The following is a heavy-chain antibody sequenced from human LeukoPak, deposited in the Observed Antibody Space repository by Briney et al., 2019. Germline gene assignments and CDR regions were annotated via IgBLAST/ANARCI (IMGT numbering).Heavy chain of an antibody. Sequence: GGSLRLSCAVSGFTFNLYVMHWVRQAPGKGLEWVSGINDDGGGAYYADSVKGRFTISRDNSKTTLYLHMNTLRAEDTAIYYCARGHYYDSSAFDHWGQGALVTVSS. CDR1: GFTFNLYV. D-gene: IGHD3-22*01. CDR2: INDDGGGA. V-gene: IGHV3-23*01. J-gene: IGHJ4*02. CDR3: ARGHYYDSSAFDH.